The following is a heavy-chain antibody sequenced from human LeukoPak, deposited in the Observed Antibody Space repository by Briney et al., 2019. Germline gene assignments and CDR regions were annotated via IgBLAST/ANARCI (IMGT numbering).Heavy chain of an antibody. CDR1: GFTFDDYT. V-gene: IGHV3-43*01. J-gene: IGHJ4*02. CDR3: ARLRSLDK. D-gene: IGHD2-21*02. CDR2: ISWDGGST. Sequence: GGSLRLSCAASGFTFDDYTMHWVRQAPGKGLEWVSLISWDGGSTYYADSVKGRFTISRDNSKNSLYLEMSSLRVEDTAVYFCARLRSLDKWGQGLLVTVSS.